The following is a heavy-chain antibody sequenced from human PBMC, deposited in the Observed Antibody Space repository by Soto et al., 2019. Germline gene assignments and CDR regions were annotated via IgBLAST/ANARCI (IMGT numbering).Heavy chain of an antibody. J-gene: IGHJ4*02. CDR2: IYYSGST. V-gene: IGHV4-31*03. CDR3: ARESYYDSSGYYYYYYFDY. CDR1: GGSISSGGYY. Sequence: SETLSLTCTVSGGSISSGGYYWSWIRQHPGKGLEWIGYIYYSGSTYYNPSLKSRVTISVDTSKNQFSLKLSSVTAADTAVYYCARESYYDSSGYYYYYYFDYWGQGTLVTVSS. D-gene: IGHD3-22*01.